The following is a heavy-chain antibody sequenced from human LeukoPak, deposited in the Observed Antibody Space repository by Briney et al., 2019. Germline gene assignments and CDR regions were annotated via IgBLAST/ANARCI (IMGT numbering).Heavy chain of an antibody. Sequence: ASVKVSCKASGYTFTSYDINWVRQATGQGLEWMGWISAYNGNTNYAQKLQGRVTLTRDMSTSTDYLELSSLRSEDTAVYYCARDNSVRDEAWWFNPWGQGTLVTVSS. CDR1: GYTFTSYD. J-gene: IGHJ5*02. CDR2: ISAYNGNT. D-gene: IGHD5-24*01. V-gene: IGHV1-18*01. CDR3: ARDNSVRDEAWWFNP.